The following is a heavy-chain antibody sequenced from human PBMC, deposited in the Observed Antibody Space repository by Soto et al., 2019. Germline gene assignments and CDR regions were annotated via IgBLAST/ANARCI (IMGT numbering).Heavy chain of an antibody. J-gene: IGHJ4*02. V-gene: IGHV4-39*01. CDR2: IYYSGST. CDR3: GRHPRRSPYCVGDCPSFFDY. D-gene: IGHD2-21*02. Sequence: SETLSLTCTVSGGSISSSSYYWGWIRQPPGKGLEWIGSIYYSGSTYYNPSLKSRVTISVDTSKNQFSLKLSSVTAADTAVYYCGRHPRRSPYCVGDCPSFFDYWGEGTLVTVS. CDR1: GGSISSSSYY.